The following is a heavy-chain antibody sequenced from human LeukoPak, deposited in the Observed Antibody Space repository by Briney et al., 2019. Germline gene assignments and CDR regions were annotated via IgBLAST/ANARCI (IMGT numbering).Heavy chain of an antibody. CDR3: AAVPKVGATGYYFDY. D-gene: IGHD1-26*01. CDR1: GFTFTSSA. CDR2: IVVGSGNT. V-gene: IGHV1-58*02. J-gene: IGHJ4*02. Sequence: GASVKVSCKASGFTFTSSAMQWVRQARGQRLEWIGWIVVGSGNTNYAQKFQERVTITRDMSTSTAYMELSSLRSEDTAVYYCAAVPKVGATGYYFDYWGQGTLVTVSS.